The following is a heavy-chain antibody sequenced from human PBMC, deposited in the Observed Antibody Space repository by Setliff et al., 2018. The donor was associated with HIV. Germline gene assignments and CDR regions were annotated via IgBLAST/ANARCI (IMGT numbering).Heavy chain of an antibody. Sequence: ASVKVSCKASGYTFAGYYIHWVRQAPGQGLEWMAYINPNSGDSKTAQKFQGRVTMTRDTSITTAYMELSRLRSDDTAVYYCARVGGTYSYDTDGFFSFYFEIWGRGTLVTVSS. CDR1: GYTFAGYY. CDR2: INPNSGDS. J-gene: IGHJ4*02. D-gene: IGHD3-22*01. CDR3: ARVGGTYSYDTDGFFSFYFEI. V-gene: IGHV1-2*02.